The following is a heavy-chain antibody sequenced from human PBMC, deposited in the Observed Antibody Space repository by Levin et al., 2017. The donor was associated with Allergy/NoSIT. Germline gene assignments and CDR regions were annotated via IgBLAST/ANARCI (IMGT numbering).Heavy chain of an antibody. Sequence: SCTASGFTFVDYGMNWVRQAPGKGLEWISFIRRKAYGGTTEYAASVKGRFTISRDDSKSIAYLQMNSLKTEDTAVYYCTREGSGRYYFDYWGQGTLVTVSS. CDR2: IRRKAYGGTT. J-gene: IGHJ4*02. D-gene: IGHD3-3*01. V-gene: IGHV3-49*04. CDR1: GFTFVDYG. CDR3: TREGSGRYYFDY.